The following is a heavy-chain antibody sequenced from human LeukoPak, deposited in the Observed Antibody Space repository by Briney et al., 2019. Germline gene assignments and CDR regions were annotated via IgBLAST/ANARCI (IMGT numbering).Heavy chain of an antibody. Sequence: PSETLSLTCTVSGGSISSSSYYWGWIRQPPGQGLKWIGSIYYSGSTYYNPSLKSRVTILVDTSKNQFSLKLSSVTAADTAVYYCAREGGDYGGNSQFWYFDLWGHGTLVTVSS. CDR2: IYYSGST. D-gene: IGHD4-23*01. J-gene: IGHJ2*01. CDR3: AREGGDYGGNSQFWYFDL. CDR1: GGSISSSSYY. V-gene: IGHV4-39*07.